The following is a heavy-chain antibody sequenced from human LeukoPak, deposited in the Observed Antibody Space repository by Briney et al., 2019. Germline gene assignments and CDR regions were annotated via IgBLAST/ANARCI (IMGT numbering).Heavy chain of an antibody. V-gene: IGHV4-38-2*02. CDR2: IYHSGST. J-gene: IGHJ6*03. CDR1: GYSISSGYY. CDR3: ARHYSDSSGYYSRTGYYYMDV. D-gene: IGHD3-22*01. Sequence: PSETLSLNCTVSGYSISSGYYWGWIRQPPGKGLEWIGSIYHSGSTYYNPSLKSRVTISVDTSKNQFSLKLSSVTAADTAVYYCARHYSDSSGYYSRTGYYYMDVWGKGTTVTVS.